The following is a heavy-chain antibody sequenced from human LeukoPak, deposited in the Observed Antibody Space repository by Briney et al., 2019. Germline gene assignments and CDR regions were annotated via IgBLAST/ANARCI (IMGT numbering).Heavy chain of an antibody. CDR2: ISYDGSNK. CDR3: AKDQSGSYQEYYFDY. Sequence: PGGSLRLSCAASGFTFSSYAMHWVRQAPGKGLEWVAVISYDGSNKYYADSVKGRFTISRDNSKNTLYLQMNSLRAEDTAVYYCAKDQSGSYQEYYFDYWGQGTLVTVSS. CDR1: GFTFSSYA. V-gene: IGHV3-30-3*01. J-gene: IGHJ4*02. D-gene: IGHD1-26*01.